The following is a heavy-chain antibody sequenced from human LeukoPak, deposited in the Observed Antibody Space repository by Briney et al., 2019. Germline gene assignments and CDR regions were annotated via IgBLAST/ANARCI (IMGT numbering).Heavy chain of an antibody. CDR2: ISSSSSCI. D-gene: IGHD6-19*01. CDR1: GFTFSSYS. CDR3: AKDAGYSSGWLSFDY. J-gene: IGHJ4*02. Sequence: GGSLRLSCAASGFTFSSYSMNWVRQAPGKGLEWVSSISSSSSCIYYADSVKGRFTISRDNSKNTLYLQMNSLRAEDTAVYYCAKDAGYSSGWLSFDYWGQGTLVTVSS. V-gene: IGHV3-21*01.